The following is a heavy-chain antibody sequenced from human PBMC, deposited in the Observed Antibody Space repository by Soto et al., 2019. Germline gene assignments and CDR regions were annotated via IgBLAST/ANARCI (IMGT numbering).Heavy chain of an antibody. CDR2: ISYDGSNK. CDR3: AKDVGYGDYKIALDY. Sequence: PGGSLRLSCAASGFTFSSYGMHWVRQAPGKGLEWVAVISYDGSNKYYADSVKGRFTISRDNSKNTLYLQMNSLRAEDTAVYYCAKDVGYGDYKIALDYWGQGTLVTVSS. D-gene: IGHD4-17*01. V-gene: IGHV3-30*18. J-gene: IGHJ4*02. CDR1: GFTFSSYG.